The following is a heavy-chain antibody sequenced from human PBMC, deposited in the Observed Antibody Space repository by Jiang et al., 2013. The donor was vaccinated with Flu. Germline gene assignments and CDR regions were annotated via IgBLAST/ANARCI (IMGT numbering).Heavy chain of an antibody. V-gene: IGHV3-23*01. CDR3: AKDRTFTPPGALDL. CDR2: TSGHGGTS. D-gene: IGHD2/OR15-2a*01. CDR1: GFTLSSYA. J-gene: IGHJ3*01. Sequence: QLLESGGGSVQPGGSLRLSCVASGFTLSSYAMTWVRQAPGKGLEWVSSTSGHGGTSYYADSVKGRFTISRDNSENTVFLQMNSLRAEDTALYYCAKDRTFTPPGALDLWGQGTIVTVSS.